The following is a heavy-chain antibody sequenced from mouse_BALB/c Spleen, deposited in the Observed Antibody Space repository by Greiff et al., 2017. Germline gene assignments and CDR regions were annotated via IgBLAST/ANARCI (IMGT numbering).Heavy chain of an antibody. CDR2: ISNGGGST. CDR1: GFTFSSYT. Sequence: DVMLVESGGGLVQPGGSLKLSCAASGFTFSSYTMSWVRQTPEKRLEWVAYISNGGGSTYYPDTVKGRFTISRDNAKNTLYLQMSSLKSEDTAMYYCARHVGYYFDYWGQGTTLTVSS. J-gene: IGHJ2*01. V-gene: IGHV5-12-2*01. CDR3: ARHVGYYFDY. D-gene: IGHD3-3*01.